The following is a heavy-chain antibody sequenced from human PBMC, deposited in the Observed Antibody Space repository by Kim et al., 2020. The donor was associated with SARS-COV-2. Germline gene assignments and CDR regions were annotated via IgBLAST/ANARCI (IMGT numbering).Heavy chain of an antibody. CDR1: GYNFAKSW. J-gene: IGHJ4*02. CDR3: VRRDSSGYIDDY. D-gene: IGHD3-22*01. CDR2: IYPEDSDT. Sequence: GESLKISCKGSGYNFAKSWIGWVRQMPEKGLEWMGLIYPEDSDTRYNPSFQGQVTLLAEKSTSTAYVQWSSLKASDTAIYYCVRRDSSGYIDDYWGQGTLVIVSS. V-gene: IGHV5-51*01.